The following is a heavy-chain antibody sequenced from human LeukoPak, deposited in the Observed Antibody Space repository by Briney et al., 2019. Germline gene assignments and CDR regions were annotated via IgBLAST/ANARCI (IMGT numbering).Heavy chain of an antibody. D-gene: IGHD4-17*01. V-gene: IGHV3-7*03. CDR3: ARVSMNDYGGYSDGFDV. CDR2: INQDESDK. J-gene: IGHJ3*01. CDR1: GFTFSSFW. Sequence: GGSLRLSCVASGFTFSSFWMSWVRQAPGKGLEWVGWINQDESDKQYVDSVKGRFTISRDNAKNSLYLQMNSLRAEDTALYHCARVSMNDYGGYSDGFDVWAQGTMVTVSS.